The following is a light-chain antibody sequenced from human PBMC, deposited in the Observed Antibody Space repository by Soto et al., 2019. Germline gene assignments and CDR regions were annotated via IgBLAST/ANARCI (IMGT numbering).Light chain of an antibody. CDR2: EVS. V-gene: IGLV2-8*01. J-gene: IGLJ2*01. Sequence: QSVLTQPPSASGSPGQSVTISCTGTSSDVGDYNYVSWYQHHPGKAPKLMIYEVSKRPSGVPDRFSGSKSGNTASLTVSGLQAEDEADSYCSSYAGSNNFGVFGGGTKLTVL. CDR1: SSDVGDYNY. CDR3: SSYAGSNNFGV.